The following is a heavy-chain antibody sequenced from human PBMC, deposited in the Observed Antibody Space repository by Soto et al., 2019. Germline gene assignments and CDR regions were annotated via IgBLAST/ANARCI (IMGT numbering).Heavy chain of an antibody. Sequence: SETLSLTCTVSSGSISGYFWSWIRRPPGKEPEWIGYISYRGNTNYNPSLQSRVSISLVTSKNQISLKLDAVTASDTAVYYCARMERSKEGLSVYYFDFWGQGTLVTVSS. CDR3: ARMERSKEGLSVYYFDF. CDR1: SGSISGYF. J-gene: IGHJ4*02. V-gene: IGHV4-59*01. CDR2: ISYRGNT. D-gene: IGHD1-26*01.